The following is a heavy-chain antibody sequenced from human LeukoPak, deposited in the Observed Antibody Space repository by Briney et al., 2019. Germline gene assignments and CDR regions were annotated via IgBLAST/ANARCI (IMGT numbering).Heavy chain of an antibody. CDR3: ARVLMTTVTISTFDI. CDR2: ISGDGGST. J-gene: IGHJ3*02. D-gene: IGHD4-17*01. CDR1: GFSFAYYA. V-gene: IGHV3-43*02. Sequence: PGGSLRLSCAASGFSFAYYAMHWVRQAPGKGLEWVSLISGDGGSTSYADSVKGRFTISRDNSKNSLYLQMNSLRTEDTAFYYCARVLMTTVTISTFDIWGQGTMVTVSS.